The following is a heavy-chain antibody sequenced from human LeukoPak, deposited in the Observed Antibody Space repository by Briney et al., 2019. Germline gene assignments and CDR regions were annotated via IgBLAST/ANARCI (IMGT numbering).Heavy chain of an antibody. Sequence: GASVKVSCKASGGTLSSYAISWVRQAPGQGLEWMGGIIPIFGTANYAQKFQSRVTITADESTSTAYMGLSSLRSEDTAVYYCARDPVGRWYFDYWGQGTLVTVSS. J-gene: IGHJ4*02. CDR2: IIPIFGTA. CDR3: ARDPVGRWYFDY. CDR1: GGTLSSYA. V-gene: IGHV1-69*13. D-gene: IGHD2-15*01.